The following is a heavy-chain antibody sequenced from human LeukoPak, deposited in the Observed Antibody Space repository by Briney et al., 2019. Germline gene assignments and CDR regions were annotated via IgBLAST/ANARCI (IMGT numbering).Heavy chain of an antibody. CDR3: ASDERQIVGASEDSRLDY. V-gene: IGHV4-39*07. J-gene: IGHJ4*02. CDR2: IYYSGST. CDR1: GGSISSSSYY. Sequence: SETLSLTCTVSGGSISSSSYYWGWIRQPPGKGLEWIGSIYYSGSTYYNPSLKSRVTISVDTSKNQFSLKLSSVTAADTAVYYCASDERQIVGASEDSRLDYWGQGTLVTVSP. D-gene: IGHD1-26*01.